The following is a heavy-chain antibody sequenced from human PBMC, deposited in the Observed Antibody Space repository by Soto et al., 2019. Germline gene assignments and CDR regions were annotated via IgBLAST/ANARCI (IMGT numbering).Heavy chain of an antibody. CDR2: ISSSSSYT. CDR1: GFTFSDYY. V-gene: IGHV3-11*06. CDR3: ARSPGPYVVVTAPGGMDV. Sequence: QVQLVESGGGLVKPGGSLRLSCAASGFTFSDYYMSWIRQAPGKGLEWVSYISSSSSYTNYADSVKGRFTISRDNAKNSLCLKLNSLRAEDTAVYYCARSPGPYVVVTAPGGMDVWGQGTTVTVSS. J-gene: IGHJ6*02. D-gene: IGHD2-21*02.